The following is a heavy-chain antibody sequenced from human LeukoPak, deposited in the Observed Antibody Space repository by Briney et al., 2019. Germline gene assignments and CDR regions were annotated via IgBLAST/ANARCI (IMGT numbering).Heavy chain of an antibody. V-gene: IGHV1-18*01. Sequence: ASVKVSCKASGYTFTSYGISWVRQAPGQGLEWMGWISAYNGNTNYAQMLQGRVTMTTDTSKSTDYMELRSLRSDDTAVYYCARGIAARSFIDYWGQGTLVTVSS. CDR2: ISAYNGNT. CDR3: ARGIAARSFIDY. J-gene: IGHJ4*02. CDR1: GYTFTSYG. D-gene: IGHD6-6*01.